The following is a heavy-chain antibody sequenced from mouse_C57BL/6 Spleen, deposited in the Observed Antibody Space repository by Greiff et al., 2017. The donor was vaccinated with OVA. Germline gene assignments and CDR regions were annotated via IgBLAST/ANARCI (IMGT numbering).Heavy chain of an antibody. CDR3: AREILDYGSFYYFDY. CDR1: GYAFSSSW. Sequence: QVQLKESGPELVKPGASVKISCKASGYAFSSSWMNWVKQRPGKGLEWIGRIYPGDGDTNYNGKFKGKATLTADKSSSTAYMQLSSLTSEDSAVYFCAREILDYGSFYYFDYWGQGTTLTVSS. CDR2: IYPGDGDT. V-gene: IGHV1-82*01. J-gene: IGHJ2*01. D-gene: IGHD1-1*01.